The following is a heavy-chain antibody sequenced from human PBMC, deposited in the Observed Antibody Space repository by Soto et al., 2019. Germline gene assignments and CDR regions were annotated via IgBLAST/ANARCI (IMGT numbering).Heavy chain of an antibody. CDR3: ARGPDSSGYYYPSYYFDY. V-gene: IGHV4-59*01. J-gene: IGHJ4*02. Sequence: QVQLQESGPGLVKPSETLSLTCTVSGGSISSYYWSWIRQPPGKGLEWIGYIYYSGSTNYNPSLESRVTKSVDTSKNQFSLKLSSVPAADTAVYYCARGPDSSGYYYPSYYFDYWGQGTLVTVSS. D-gene: IGHD3-22*01. CDR2: IYYSGST. CDR1: GGSISSYY.